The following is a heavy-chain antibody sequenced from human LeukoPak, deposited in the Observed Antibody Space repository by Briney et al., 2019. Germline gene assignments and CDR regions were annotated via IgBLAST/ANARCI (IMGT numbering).Heavy chain of an antibody. CDR2: IIPIFGTA. CDR3: ARVIVPAAMRVLGWFDP. V-gene: IGHV1-69*01. CDR1: GGTFSSYA. J-gene: IGHJ5*02. D-gene: IGHD2-2*01. Sequence: ASVKVSCKASGGTFSSYAISWVRQAPGQGLEWMGGIIPIFGTANYAQKFQGRVTITADESTSTAYMELSSLRSEDTAVYYCARVIVPAAMRVLGWFDPWGQGTLVTVSS.